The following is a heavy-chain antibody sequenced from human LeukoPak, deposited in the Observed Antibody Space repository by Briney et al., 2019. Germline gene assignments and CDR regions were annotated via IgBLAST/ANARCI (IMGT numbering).Heavy chain of an antibody. V-gene: IGHV3-7*01. J-gene: IGHJ4*02. D-gene: IGHD1-26*01. CDR3: ARPKLGSYYPGDY. Sequence: INHDGGDRYFADSVKGRFTISRDNAKNSLYLQMNSLRAEDTAVYYCARPKLGSYYPGDYWGQGTLVTVSS. CDR2: INHDGGDR.